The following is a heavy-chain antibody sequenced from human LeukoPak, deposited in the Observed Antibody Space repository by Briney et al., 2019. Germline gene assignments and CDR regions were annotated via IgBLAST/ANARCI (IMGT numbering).Heavy chain of an antibody. Sequence: PGGSLRLSCAASGFTFDDHAMHWVRQAPGKGLEWVSLISGDGGSTYYADSVKGRFTISRDNSKNSLYLQMNSLRTEDTALYYCAKAPYSSGWYYFDYWGQGTLVTVSS. V-gene: IGHV3-43*02. J-gene: IGHJ4*02. D-gene: IGHD6-19*01. CDR1: GFTFDDHA. CDR3: AKAPYSSGWYYFDY. CDR2: ISGDGGST.